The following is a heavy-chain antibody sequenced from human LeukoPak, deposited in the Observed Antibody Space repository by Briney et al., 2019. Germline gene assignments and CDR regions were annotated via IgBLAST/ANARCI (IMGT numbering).Heavy chain of an antibody. V-gene: IGHV4-34*01. CDR3: AMSYDSSGYYSSY. CDR2: INHSGST. J-gene: IGHJ4*02. CDR1: GGSFSGYY. D-gene: IGHD3-22*01. Sequence: SETLSLTCAVYGGSFSGYYWSWIRQPPGKGLEWIGEINHSGSTNYNPSLKSRVTISVDTSKNQFSLKLSSVTAADTAVYCCAMSYDSSGYYSSYWGQGTLVTVSS.